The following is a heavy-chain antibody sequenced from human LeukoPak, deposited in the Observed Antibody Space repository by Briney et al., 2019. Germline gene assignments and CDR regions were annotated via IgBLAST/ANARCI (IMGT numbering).Heavy chain of an antibody. CDR1: GFTFSSYW. CDR3: ARARNYGGNSSLVVLYYGMDV. Sequence: GGSLRLSCAASGFTFSSYWMNWVRQAPGKGLVWVSRINSDGSSTSYADSVKGRFTISRDNAKNTLYLQMNSLRAEDTAVYYCARARNYGGNSSLVVLYYGMDVWGQGTTVTVSS. V-gene: IGHV3-74*01. CDR2: INSDGSST. J-gene: IGHJ6*02. D-gene: IGHD4-23*01.